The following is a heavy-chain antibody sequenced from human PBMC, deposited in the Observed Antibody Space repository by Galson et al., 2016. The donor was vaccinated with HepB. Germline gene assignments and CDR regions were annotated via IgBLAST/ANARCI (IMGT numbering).Heavy chain of an antibody. CDR1: GGSISSSSYY. Sequence: SETLSLTCTVSGGSISSSSYYWGWIRQPPGKGLEWIGTIYYSGSTYYNPSLKSRVTISVDTSKNQFSLKLSSVTAADTAVYYCARHGAYSGYDVWFRPTGGGVDYWGQGTLVTVSS. D-gene: IGHD5-12*01. CDR3: ARHGAYSGYDVWFRPTGGGVDY. V-gene: IGHV4-39*01. J-gene: IGHJ4*02. CDR2: IYYSGST.